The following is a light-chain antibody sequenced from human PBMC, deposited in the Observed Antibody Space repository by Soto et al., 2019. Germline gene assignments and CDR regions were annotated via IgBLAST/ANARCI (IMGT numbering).Light chain of an antibody. V-gene: IGKV3-20*01. CDR3: QQYSSYPVT. CDR1: QTIRNNY. CDR2: DAS. J-gene: IGKJ4*01. Sequence: EFVLTQSPGTLSLSPGERATLSCRASQTIRNNYLAWYQQKPGQAPRLLIYDASSRATGIPDRFRGGGSGTDFTLTISRLEPEDFAVYYCQQYSSYPVTFGGGTKVDIK.